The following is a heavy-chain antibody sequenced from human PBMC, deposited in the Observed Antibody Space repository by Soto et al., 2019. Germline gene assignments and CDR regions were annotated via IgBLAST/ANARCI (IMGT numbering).Heavy chain of an antibody. CDR1: GDTFNSYV. Sequence: QVQLVQSGAEVKRPGSSVKVSCESSGDTFNSYVISWVRQAPGQGLEWMGGIIPIIGVTHYAQKFQGRVTISARSSTGTAYMALTNLGFEATALYYCARESLGAKGADHWGQGTRVTVSS. J-gene: IGHJ4*02. V-gene: IGHV1-69*17. CDR3: ARESLGAKGADH. D-gene: IGHD3-16*01. CDR2: IIPIIGVT.